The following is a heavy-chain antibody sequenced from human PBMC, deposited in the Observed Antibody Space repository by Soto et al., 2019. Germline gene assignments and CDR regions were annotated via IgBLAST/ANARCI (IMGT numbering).Heavy chain of an antibody. D-gene: IGHD5-12*01. CDR3: AMAGGYSGYDSIDY. J-gene: IGHJ4*02. V-gene: IGHV4-59*01. CDR1: GGSISSYY. Sequence: SETLSLTCTVSGGSISSYYWSWIRQPPGKGLEWIGYIYYSGSTNYNPSLKSRVTISVDTSKNQFSLKLSSVTAADTAVYYCAMAGGYSGYDSIDYWGQGTLVTVSS. CDR2: IYYSGST.